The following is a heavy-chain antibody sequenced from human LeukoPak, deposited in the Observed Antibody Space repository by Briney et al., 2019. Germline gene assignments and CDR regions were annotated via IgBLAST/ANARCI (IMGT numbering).Heavy chain of an antibody. V-gene: IGHV1-2*02. D-gene: IGHD3-22*01. CDR3: ARTSAAIDCYDSSGYQDY. CDR1: GYTFTGYY. Sequence: ASVKVSCKASGYTFTGYYMHWVRQAPGQGLEWMGWINPNSGGTNYAQKFQGRVTMTRDTSISTAYMELSRLRSDDTAVYYCARTSAAIDCYDSSGYQDYWGHGTLVTVFS. J-gene: IGHJ4*01. CDR2: INPNSGGT.